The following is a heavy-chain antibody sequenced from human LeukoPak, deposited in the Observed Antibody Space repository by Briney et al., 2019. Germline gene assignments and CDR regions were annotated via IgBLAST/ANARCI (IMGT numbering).Heavy chain of an antibody. CDR1: GGSISSGSYY. CDR2: IYTSGST. J-gene: IGHJ3*02. CDR3: ARTPFFGHAFDI. V-gene: IGHV4-61*02. D-gene: IGHD3-3*01. Sequence: SQTLSLTCTVSGGSISSGSYYWSWIRQPAGKGLEWIGRIYTSGSTNYNPSLKSRVTISVDTSKNQFSLKLSSVTAADTAVYYCARTPFFGHAFDIWGQGTMVTVSS.